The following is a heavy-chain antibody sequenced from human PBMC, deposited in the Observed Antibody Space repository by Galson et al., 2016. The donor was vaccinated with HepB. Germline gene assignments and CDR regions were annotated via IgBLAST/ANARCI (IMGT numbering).Heavy chain of an antibody. J-gene: IGHJ4*02. CDR1: GFTFSRYW. V-gene: IGHV3-7*01. CDR2: IKQDGSKK. D-gene: IGHD3-9*01. CDR3: ARGRYDILTLAN. Sequence: SLRLSCAASGFTFSRYWMSWVRQAPGKGLEWVANIKQDGSKKYYVDSVKGRFTISRDNSKNTLYLQMNSLRAEDTAVYYCARGRYDILTLANWGQGTLVTVSS.